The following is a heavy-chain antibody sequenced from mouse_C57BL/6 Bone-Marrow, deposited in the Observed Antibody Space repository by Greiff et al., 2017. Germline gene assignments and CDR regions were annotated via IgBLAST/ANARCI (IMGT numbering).Heavy chain of an antibody. CDR1: GYTFTSYW. CDR3: ARGGYGYDYWYFDV. J-gene: IGHJ1*03. Sequence: VQLQQPGAELVRPGSSVKLSCKASGYTFTSYWMHWVKQRPIQGLEWIGNIDPSDSATHYNPKFKDKATLTVDKSSSTAYMQLSSLTSEDSAVYYCARGGYGYDYWYFDVWGTGTTVTVSS. CDR2: IDPSDSAT. D-gene: IGHD2-2*01. V-gene: IGHV1-52*01.